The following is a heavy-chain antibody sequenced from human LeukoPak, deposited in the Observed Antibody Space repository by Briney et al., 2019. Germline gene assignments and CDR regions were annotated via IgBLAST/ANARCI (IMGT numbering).Heavy chain of an antibody. CDR1: GYTFTDYY. J-gene: IGHJ4*02. CDR3: ARANFLYCSSSTCLFDY. Sequence: ASVKVSCKASGYTFTDYYMHWVRQAPGQGFEWMGWINPNDGDTNYAQKFQGRVAMTRDTSISTAHMEVSRLRSDDTAVYYCARANFLYCSSSTCLFDYWGQGTLVTVSS. V-gene: IGHV1-2*02. CDR2: INPNDGDT. D-gene: IGHD2-2*01.